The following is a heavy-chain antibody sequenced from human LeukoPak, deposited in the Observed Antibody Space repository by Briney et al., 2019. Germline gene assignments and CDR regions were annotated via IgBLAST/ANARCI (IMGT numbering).Heavy chain of an antibody. CDR2: IFHSGST. V-gene: IGHV4-4*02. CDR1: GGSISSSHW. CDR3: ARSLRGYFDWFPFDY. D-gene: IGHD3-9*01. J-gene: IGHJ4*02. Sequence: SETLSLTCAVSGGSISSSHWWSWVRQPPGKGLEWIGKIFHSGSTNYNPSLKSRVTISVDKSNNHFSLKLSSVTAADTAVYYCARSLRGYFDWFPFDYWGQGTLVTVSS.